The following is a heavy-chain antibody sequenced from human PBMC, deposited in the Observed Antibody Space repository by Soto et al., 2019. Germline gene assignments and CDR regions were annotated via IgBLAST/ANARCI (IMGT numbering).Heavy chain of an antibody. J-gene: IGHJ6*03. D-gene: IGHD2-2*01. CDR2: ISSSSSYI. CDR3: ARDPFYCSSTSCYRKPYYYYMDV. CDR1: GFTFSSYS. Sequence: GGSLRLSCAASGFTFSSYSMNWVRQAPGKGLEWVSSISSSSSYIYYADSVKGRFTISRDNAKNSLYLQMNSLRAEDTAVYYCARDPFYCSSTSCYRKPYYYYMDVWGKGTTVTVSS. V-gene: IGHV3-21*01.